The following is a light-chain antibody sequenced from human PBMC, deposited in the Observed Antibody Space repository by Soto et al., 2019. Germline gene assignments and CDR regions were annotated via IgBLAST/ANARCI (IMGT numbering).Light chain of an antibody. J-gene: IGKJ5*01. Sequence: EIVMRQSPATLSVSPGKRATLSCRASQTVSSSYLAWYQQKPGQAPRLLIYGASTRATGIPARFSGSGSGTEFTLTISSLQSEDFAVYYCQQYNNWPPITFGQGTRLEI. CDR1: QTVSSSY. V-gene: IGKV3-15*01. CDR2: GAS. CDR3: QQYNNWPPIT.